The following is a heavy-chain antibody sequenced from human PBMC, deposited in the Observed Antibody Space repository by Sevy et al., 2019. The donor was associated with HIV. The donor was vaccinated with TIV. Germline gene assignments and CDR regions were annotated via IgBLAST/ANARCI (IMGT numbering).Heavy chain of an antibody. J-gene: IGHJ4*02. D-gene: IGHD2-8*02. V-gene: IGHV3-23*01. CDR2: FCFEGSTM. CDR1: GFTFSIYT. Sequence: GGSLRLSCAASGFTFSIYTMSWVRQAPGKGLEWVSTFCFEGSTMQYADSVKGTFTISRDNSKNTLYLQKTGLRADDTAVYYCAREGCTVPHDYWGQGTLVTVSS. CDR3: AREGCTVPHDY.